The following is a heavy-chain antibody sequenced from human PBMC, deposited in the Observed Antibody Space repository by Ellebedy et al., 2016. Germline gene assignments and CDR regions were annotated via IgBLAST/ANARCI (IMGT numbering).Heavy chain of an antibody. Sequence: GESLKISXAASGFTFSVAGMTWVRQAPGKGLEWVATIVFSGTATYYSDSVKGRFIISRDNAKNSLFLQMNSLRVEDTAVYYCTTDGSEWSRDYWGQGTLVTVSS. CDR2: IVFSGTAT. CDR1: GFTFSVAG. V-gene: IGHV3-21*01. J-gene: IGHJ4*02. D-gene: IGHD3-3*01. CDR3: TTDGSEWSRDY.